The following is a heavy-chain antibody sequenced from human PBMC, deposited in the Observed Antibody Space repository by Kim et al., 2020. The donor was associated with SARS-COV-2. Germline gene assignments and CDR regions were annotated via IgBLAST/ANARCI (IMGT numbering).Heavy chain of an antibody. Sequence: GGSLRLSCAASGFTFSTYAMHWVRQPPGKGLEWVAFISSDGSKTYYEDSVKGRFTISRDNSKNMVYLQMNSLRDEDTTVYYCAREWGSWGQGTLVTAYS. CDR3: AREWGS. CDR1: GFTFSTYA. V-gene: IGHV3-30-3*01. J-gene: IGHJ5*02. D-gene: IGHD3-16*01. CDR2: ISSDGSKT.